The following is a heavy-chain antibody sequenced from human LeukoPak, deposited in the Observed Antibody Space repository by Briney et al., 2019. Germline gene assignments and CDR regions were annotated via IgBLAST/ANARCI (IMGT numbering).Heavy chain of an antibody. CDR3: ARDLYGSTWYIFDY. Sequence: ASVKVSCKASGYTFTDCAIHWVRQAPGQRLEWMGWINAGDGNTKYSQNFQGRVTITRDTSASTTYMDLSSLRSEDTAVYYCARDLYGSTWYIFDYWGQGTLVTVSS. D-gene: IGHD6-13*01. CDR2: INAGDGNT. V-gene: IGHV1-3*01. J-gene: IGHJ4*02. CDR1: GYTFTDCA.